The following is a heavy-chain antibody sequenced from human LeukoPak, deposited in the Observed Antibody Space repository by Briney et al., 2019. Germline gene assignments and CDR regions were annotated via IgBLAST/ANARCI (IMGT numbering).Heavy chain of an antibody. CDR2: ISSSGSTI. D-gene: IGHD3-10*01. Sequence: GGSLRLSCAASGFTFSSYAMSWVRQAPGKGLEWVSYISSSGSTIYYADSVKGRFTISRDNAKNSLYLQMNSLRAEDTAVYYCARDWDYGSGSYYNGYFDYWGQGTLVTVSS. CDR3: ARDWDYGSGSYYNGYFDY. CDR1: GFTFSSYA. J-gene: IGHJ4*02. V-gene: IGHV3-48*04.